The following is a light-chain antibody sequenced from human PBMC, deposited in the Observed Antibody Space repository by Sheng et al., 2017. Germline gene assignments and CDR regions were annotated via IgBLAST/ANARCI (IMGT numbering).Light chain of an antibody. CDR1: QSVINY. CDR2: DSS. J-gene: IGKJ4*01. V-gene: IGKV3-11*01. CDR3: QQRSNWPLT. Sequence: EILLTQSPATLSLSPGERATLSCRASQSVINYLAWYQQKPGQAPRLLIYDSSKRAPGIPARFSGSGSGTDFTLTIGSLEPEDFAVYYCQQRSNWPLTFGGGTKVEIK.